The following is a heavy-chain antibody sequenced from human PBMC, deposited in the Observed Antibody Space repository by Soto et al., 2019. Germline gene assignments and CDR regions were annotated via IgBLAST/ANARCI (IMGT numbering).Heavy chain of an antibody. CDR2: INPNSGGT. J-gene: IGHJ6*02. CDR3: ARDTVVAPTLYYSYYGMAA. CDR1: GYTFTGYY. V-gene: IGHV1-2*04. D-gene: IGHD2-15*01. Sequence: QVQLVQSGAEVKKPGASVKVSCKASGYTFTGYYMHWVRQAPGQGLEWMGWINPNSGGTNYAQKFQGWVTMTRDTSFSTAYMELGRRRSDATPVYWWARDTVVAPTLYYSYYGMAAWAQGTTVTVSS.